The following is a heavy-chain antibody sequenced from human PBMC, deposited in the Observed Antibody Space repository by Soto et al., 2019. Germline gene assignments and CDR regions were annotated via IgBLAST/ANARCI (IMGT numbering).Heavy chain of an antibody. V-gene: IGHV3-30*03. CDR3: ARGPRSCSCTSCYTIDY. D-gene: IGHD2-2*02. CDR1: GFTFNSHA. CDR2: ISYGGANN. J-gene: IGHJ4*02. Sequence: QVQLVESGGGVVQPGRSLGLTCAVSGFTFNSHAMHWVRQAPGKGLEWLAVISYGGANNYYADSVKGRFTISRDNSQNTLFLQMNSLRPEDTAVYYCARGPRSCSCTSCYTIDYWGQGTLVTVSS.